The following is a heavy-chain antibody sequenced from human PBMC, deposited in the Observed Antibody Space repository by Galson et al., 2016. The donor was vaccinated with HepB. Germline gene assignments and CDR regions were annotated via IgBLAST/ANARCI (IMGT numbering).Heavy chain of an antibody. J-gene: IGHJ5*02. Sequence: TLSLTCAVSGGSITSGGSCWNWIRQPPGKGLEWIGNIYHSGRTYYNPSLKSRVTISADRSQNQFSLTLSSVTAADTAVYYCVRGTSDANTILKWFDPWGQGTLVIVSS. CDR3: VRGTSDANTILKWFDP. CDR1: GGSITSGGSC. V-gene: IGHV4-30-2*01. D-gene: IGHD5-24*01. CDR2: IYHSGRT.